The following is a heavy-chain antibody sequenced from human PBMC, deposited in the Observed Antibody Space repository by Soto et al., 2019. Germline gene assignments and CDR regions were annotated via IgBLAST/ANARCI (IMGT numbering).Heavy chain of an antibody. J-gene: IGHJ5*02. Sequence: SETLSLTCTVSGGSISSGDYYWSWIRQPPGKGLEWIGSIYYSGSTYYNPSLKSRVTISVDRSKNQFSLKLSSVTAADTAVYYCARTESGTFDPWGQGTLVTVSS. V-gene: IGHV4-30-4*01. D-gene: IGHD1-7*01. CDR1: GGSISSGDYY. CDR2: IYYSGST. CDR3: ARTESGTFDP.